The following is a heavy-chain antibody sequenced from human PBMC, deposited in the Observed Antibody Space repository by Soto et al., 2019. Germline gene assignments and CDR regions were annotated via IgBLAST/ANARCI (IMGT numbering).Heavy chain of an antibody. V-gene: IGHV1-46*01. CDR1: GYTFTSYY. CDR3: ARGDSSGYYTKIDFDY. Sequence: GASVKVSCKASGYTFTSYYMHWVRQAPGQGLEWMGIINPSGGSTSYAQKFQGRVTMTRDTSTSTVYMELSSLRSEDTAVYYCARGDSSGYYTKIDFDYWGQGTLVTVS. D-gene: IGHD3-22*01. J-gene: IGHJ4*02. CDR2: INPSGGST.